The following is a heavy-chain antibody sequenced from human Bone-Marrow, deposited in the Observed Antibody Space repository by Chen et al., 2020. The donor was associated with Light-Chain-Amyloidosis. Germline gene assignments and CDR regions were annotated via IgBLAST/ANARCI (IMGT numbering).Heavy chain of an antibody. Sequence: GGEVKKPGESLKISCKGSGYTFPNYWIGWVRQMPGKGLEWMCVIYPDDSDARYSPSFEGQVTISADKSITTAYLQWRSLKASDTAMYYCARRRDGYNFDYWGQGTLVTVSS. CDR3: ARRRDGYNFDY. V-gene: IGHV5-51*01. D-gene: IGHD5-12*01. CDR2: IYPDDSDA. J-gene: IGHJ4*02. CDR1: GYTFPNYW.